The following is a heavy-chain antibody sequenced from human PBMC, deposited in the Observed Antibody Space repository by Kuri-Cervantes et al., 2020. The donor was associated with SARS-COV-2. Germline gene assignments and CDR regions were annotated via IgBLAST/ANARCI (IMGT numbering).Heavy chain of an antibody. Sequence: GSLRLSCAVYGGSFNSYYWSWIRQPPGKGLEWVGSIYYTGSTSYNPSLKSRVTISVDTSKNQFSLRLSSVTAADTAVYYCARHPLITLKEGWFDPWGQGTLVTVSS. D-gene: IGHD3-22*01. CDR3: ARHPLITLKEGWFDP. V-gene: IGHV4-39*01. J-gene: IGHJ5*02. CDR2: IYYTGST. CDR1: GGSFNSYY.